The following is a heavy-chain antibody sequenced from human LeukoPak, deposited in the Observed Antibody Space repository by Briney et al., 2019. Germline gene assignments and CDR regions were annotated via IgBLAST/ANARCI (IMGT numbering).Heavy chain of an antibody. J-gene: IGHJ4*02. CDR1: GGSVSDSNYF. CDR2: IYYSGNT. CDR3: AKTKYYYDRSGYFFDF. V-gene: IGHV4-39*01. Sequence: SETLSLTCTVSGGSVSDSNYFWGWIRQPPGKGLEWIGSIYYSGNTYYNPSLKSRVTISVDTSKNQFSLKLSSVTAADTAVYYCAKTKYYYDRSGYFFDFWGQGTLVTVSS. D-gene: IGHD3-22*01.